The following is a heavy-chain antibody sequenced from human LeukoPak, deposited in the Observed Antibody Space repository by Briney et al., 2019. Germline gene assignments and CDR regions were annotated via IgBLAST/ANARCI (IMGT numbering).Heavy chain of an antibody. CDR3: ARTYYYDSSGYYFDY. Sequence: SVTVSCKASGGTFSSYAISWVRQAPGQGLEWMGGIIPIFGTANYAQKFQGRVTITADESTSTAYMELSSLRSEDTAVYYCARTYYYDSSGYYFDYWGQGTLVTVSS. CDR2: IIPIFGTA. V-gene: IGHV1-69*13. D-gene: IGHD3-22*01. J-gene: IGHJ4*02. CDR1: GGTFSSYA.